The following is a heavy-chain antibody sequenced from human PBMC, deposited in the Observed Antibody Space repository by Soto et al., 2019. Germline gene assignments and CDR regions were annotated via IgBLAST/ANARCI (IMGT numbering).Heavy chain of an antibody. CDR1: GGTFSSYA. CDR2: IIPIFGTA. D-gene: IGHD1-7*01. J-gene: IGHJ6*02. V-gene: IGHV1-69*01. Sequence: QVQLVQSGAEVQKPGSSVKVSCKASGGTFSSYAISWVRQAPGQGLEWMGGIIPIFGTANYAQKFQGRVTITANESTSTAYMELSSLRSEDTAVYYCARGISRWNYFYYFYGMDVWGQGTTVTVSS. CDR3: ARGISRWNYFYYFYGMDV.